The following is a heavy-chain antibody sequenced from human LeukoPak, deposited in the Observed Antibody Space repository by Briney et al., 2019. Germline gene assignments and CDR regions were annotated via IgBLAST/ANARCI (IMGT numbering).Heavy chain of an antibody. CDR1: GFTLSSYG. CDR3: VRDYHDSSGSYGVDF. J-gene: IGHJ4*02. V-gene: IGHV3-23*01. Sequence: PGGSLRLSCVASGFTLSSYGLSWVRQAPGKGLEWVSVISGSGATTHYADSVKGRFTISRDNSKNTLYMQMSSLRDGDTAVYYCVRDYHDSSGSYGVDFWGQGARVTVSS. D-gene: IGHD3-22*01. CDR2: ISGSGATT.